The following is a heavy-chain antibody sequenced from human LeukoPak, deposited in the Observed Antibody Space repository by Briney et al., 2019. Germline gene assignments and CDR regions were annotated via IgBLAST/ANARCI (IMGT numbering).Heavy chain of an antibody. CDR2: ISAYNGNT. J-gene: IGHJ3*02. CDR3: ARVDRGSGSYSAFDI. Sequence: ASMKVSCKASGYTFTSYGISWVRQAPGQGLEWMGWISAYNGNTNYAQKLQGRVTMTTDTSTSTAYMELRSLRSDDTAVYYCARVDRGSGSYSAFDIWGQGTMVTVSS. V-gene: IGHV1-18*01. D-gene: IGHD3-10*01. CDR1: GYTFTSYG.